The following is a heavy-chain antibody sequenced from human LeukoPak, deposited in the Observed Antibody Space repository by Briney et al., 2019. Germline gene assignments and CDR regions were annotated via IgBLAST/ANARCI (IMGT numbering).Heavy chain of an antibody. D-gene: IGHD3-3*01. CDR1: GFTFSSYA. V-gene: IGHV3-23*01. J-gene: IGHJ4*02. CDR3: AKTREWLLAYYFDY. Sequence: PGGSLRLSCAASGFTFSSYAMSWVRQAPGKGLEWVSAISSSGGSTYYADSVKGRFTISRDNSKNTLYLQMNSLRAEDTAVYYCAKTREWLLAYYFDYWGQGTLVTVSS. CDR2: ISSSGGST.